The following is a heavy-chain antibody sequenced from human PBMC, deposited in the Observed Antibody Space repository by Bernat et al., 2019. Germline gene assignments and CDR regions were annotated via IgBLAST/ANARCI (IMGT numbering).Heavy chain of an antibody. Sequence: QVQLVESGGGVVQPGRSLRLSCAASGFTFSSYVMPCVRQAPGKGLDWVAVILYDGRNKYYADSVKGRFTIDRDNSKITLYLQMNSLRAEDTAMYYCAKDADCREYDSRGYYCDYWGQRTLVTVSS. V-gene: IGHV3-30*18. CDR1: GFTFSSYV. CDR2: ILYDGRNK. J-gene: IGHJ4*02. CDR3: AKDADCREYDSRGYYCDY. D-gene: IGHD3-22*01.